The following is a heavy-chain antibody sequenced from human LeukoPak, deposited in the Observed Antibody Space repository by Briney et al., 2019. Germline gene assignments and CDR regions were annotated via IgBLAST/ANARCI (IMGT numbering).Heavy chain of an antibody. CDR3: AREVGDYYDSSGSFGY. J-gene: IGHJ4*02. CDR2: INSDGSRT. D-gene: IGHD3-22*01. CDR1: GFTFSSYW. V-gene: IGHV3-74*01. Sequence: GGSLRLSCAASGFTFSSYWMHWVRQGPGKGLVWVSRINSDGSRTIYADSVKGRFTISRDSAKNTLYLQMNSLRAEDTAVYYCAREVGDYYDSSGSFGYWGQGTLVTVSS.